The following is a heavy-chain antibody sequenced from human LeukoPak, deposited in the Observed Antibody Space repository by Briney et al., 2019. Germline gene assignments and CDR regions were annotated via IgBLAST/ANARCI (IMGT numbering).Heavy chain of an antibody. J-gene: IGHJ4*02. CDR3: ARDNSSGWYFLDY. CDR1: GGSISSYY. D-gene: IGHD6-19*01. Sequence: SETLSLTRTVSGGSISSYYWSWIRQPPGKGLEWIGYIYYSGSTNYNPSLKSRVTISVDTSKNQFSLKLSSVTAADTAVYYCARDNSSGWYFLDYWGQGTLVTVSS. CDR2: IYYSGST. V-gene: IGHV4-59*01.